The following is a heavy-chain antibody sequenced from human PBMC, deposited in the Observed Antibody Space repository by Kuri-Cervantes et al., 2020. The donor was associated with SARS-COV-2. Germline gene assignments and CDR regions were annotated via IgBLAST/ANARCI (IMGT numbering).Heavy chain of an antibody. D-gene: IGHD2-2*01. CDR1: GFTFGDYA. Sequence: GESLKISCTASGFTFGDYATSWFRQAPGKGLEWVGFIRSKAYGGTTEYAASVKGRFTISRDDSKSIAYLQMNSLKTEDTAVYYCTSIVVVPAANYWGQGTLVTVSS. CDR3: TSIVVVPAANY. CDR2: IRSKAYGGTT. V-gene: IGHV3-49*03. J-gene: IGHJ4*02.